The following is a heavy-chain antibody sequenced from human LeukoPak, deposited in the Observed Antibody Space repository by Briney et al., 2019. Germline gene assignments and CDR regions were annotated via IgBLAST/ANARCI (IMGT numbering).Heavy chain of an antibody. CDR1: GGTFSSYA. CDR3: ARDHCSSTSCYPRYGMDV. D-gene: IGHD2-2*01. V-gene: IGHV1-69*13. CDR2: IIPIFGTA. J-gene: IGHJ6*02. Sequence: ASVKVSCKASGGTFSSYASSWVRQAPGQELEWMGGIIPIFGTANYAQKFQGRVTITADESTSTAYMELSSLRSEDTAVYYCARDHCSSTSCYPRYGMDVWGQGTTVTVSS.